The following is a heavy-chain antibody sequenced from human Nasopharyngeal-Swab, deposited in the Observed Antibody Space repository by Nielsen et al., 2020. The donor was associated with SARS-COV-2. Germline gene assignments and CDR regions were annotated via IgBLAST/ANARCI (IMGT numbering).Heavy chain of an antibody. Sequence: GVLKISCLASGFTFNNNAMTWVRQAPGKGLEWVSTVSGSGKITYYADSVKGRFTISRDNSKNTLFLQMNSLRAEDTAVYYCARDSPYDSSGYHFDYWGQGTLVTVSS. J-gene: IGHJ4*02. D-gene: IGHD3-22*01. CDR3: ARDSPYDSSGYHFDY. CDR1: GFTFNNNA. CDR2: VSGSGKIT. V-gene: IGHV3-23*01.